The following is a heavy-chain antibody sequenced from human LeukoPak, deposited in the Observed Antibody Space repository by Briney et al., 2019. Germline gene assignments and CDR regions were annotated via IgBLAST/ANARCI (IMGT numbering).Heavy chain of an antibody. D-gene: IGHD6-6*01. V-gene: IGHV4-61*01. CDR1: GGSVSSGSYY. J-gene: IGHJ5*02. CDR2: IYYSGST. Sequence: SETLSLTCTVSGGSVSSGSYYWSWIRQPPGKGLEWIGYIYYSGSTNYNPSLKSRVTISVDTSKNQFSLKLSSVTAADTAVYYCARVNIVDPIAARPGWFDPWGQGTLVTVSS. CDR3: ARVNIVDPIAARPGWFDP.